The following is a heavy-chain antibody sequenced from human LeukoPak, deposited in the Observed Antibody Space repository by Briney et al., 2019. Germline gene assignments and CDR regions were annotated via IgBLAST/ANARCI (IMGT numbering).Heavy chain of an antibody. V-gene: IGHV3-30*18. Sequence: GRSLRLSCAASGFTFSSYGMHWVRQAPGKGLEWVAVISYDGSNKYYADSVKGRFTISRDNSKNTLYLQMNSLRAEDTAVYYCAKRLLWFGEFDSFDYWGQGTLVTVSS. CDR2: ISYDGSNK. CDR3: AKRLLWFGEFDSFDY. CDR1: GFTFSSYG. D-gene: IGHD3-10*01. J-gene: IGHJ4*02.